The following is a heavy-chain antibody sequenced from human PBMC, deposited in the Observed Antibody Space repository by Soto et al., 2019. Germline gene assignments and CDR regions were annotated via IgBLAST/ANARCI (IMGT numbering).Heavy chain of an antibody. D-gene: IGHD6-13*01. Sequence: EVQLLESGGGLVQPGGSLRLSCAASGFTFSGYAMSWVRQAPGKGLEWVSAIGSGSPFYADSVKGRFTISRDNANSMRYLQMTSLRADDTAVYFCAQDLGSSWYHYNSFAPGGQGTLVTVSS. V-gene: IGHV3-23*01. J-gene: IGHJ5*02. CDR1: GFTFSGYA. CDR2: IGSGSP. CDR3: AQDLGSSWYHYNSFAP.